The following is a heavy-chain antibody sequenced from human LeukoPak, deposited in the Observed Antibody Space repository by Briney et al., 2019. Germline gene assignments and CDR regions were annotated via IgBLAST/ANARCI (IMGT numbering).Heavy chain of an antibody. J-gene: IGHJ6*03. Sequence: PGGSLRLSCAASEFTFSSYGMHWVRQAPGKGLEWVAVIRYGGSNKYYADSVKGRFTISRDNSKNTLYLQMNSLRAEDTAVYYCAKDARRYYYYMGVWGKGTTVTVSS. CDR1: EFTFSSYG. CDR2: IRYGGSNK. V-gene: IGHV3-33*06. CDR3: AKDARRYYYYMGV. D-gene: IGHD1-14*01.